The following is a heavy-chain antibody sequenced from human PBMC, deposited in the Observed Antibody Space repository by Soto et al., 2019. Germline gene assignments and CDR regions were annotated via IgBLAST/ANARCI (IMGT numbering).Heavy chain of an antibody. J-gene: IGHJ5*02. CDR3: AKMGSFVDTAMVSNH. V-gene: IGHV3-23*01. CDR2: ISGSGGST. Sequence: GGSLRLSCAASGFTFSSYAMSWVRQAPGKGLEWVSAISGSGGSTYYADSVKGRFTISRDNSKNTLYLQMNSLRAEDTAVYYCAKMGSFVDTAMVSNHWGQGTLVTVSS. D-gene: IGHD5-18*01. CDR1: GFTFSSYA.